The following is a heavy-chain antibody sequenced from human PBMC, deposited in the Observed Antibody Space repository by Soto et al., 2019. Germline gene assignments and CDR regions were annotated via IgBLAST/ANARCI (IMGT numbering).Heavy chain of an antibody. CDR3: AKEGGGGTAMVTSYFDY. D-gene: IGHD5-18*01. CDR2: ISGSGTGT. CDR1: EITFSNYA. Sequence: GGSLRLSCAASEITFSNYALSWVRQAPGKGLEWVSGISGSGTGTYYADSVKGRFTISRDNSKSTLYLHMNSLRADDTAIYYCAKEGGGGTAMVTSYFDYWGQGTLVTVSS. V-gene: IGHV3-23*01. J-gene: IGHJ4*02.